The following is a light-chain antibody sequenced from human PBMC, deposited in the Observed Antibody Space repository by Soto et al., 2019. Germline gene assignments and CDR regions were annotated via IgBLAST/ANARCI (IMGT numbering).Light chain of an antibody. V-gene: IGLV2-8*01. CDR2: EVS. J-gene: IGLJ2*01. CDR3: SSYAGSPLFGGVV. Sequence: QSVLTQPPSASGSPGQSVTISCTGTSSDVGGYNYVSWYQQHPGKAPKLMIYEVSKRPSGVPDRFSGSKSGNTASLTVSGLQAEDEADYYCSSYAGSPLFGGVVFGGGTKLTVL. CDR1: SSDVGGYNY.